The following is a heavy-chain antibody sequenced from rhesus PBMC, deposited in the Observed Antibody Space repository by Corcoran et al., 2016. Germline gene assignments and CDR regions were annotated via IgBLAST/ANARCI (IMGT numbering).Heavy chain of an antibody. D-gene: IGHD5-24*01. V-gene: IGHV4-80*01. CDR1: GVPISGYR. CDR2: INGNSDST. J-gene: IGHJ4*01. CDR3: ARDSGNYLDY. Sequence: QVQLQESGPGLVKPSETLPLTSAVSGVPISGYRWCWIRQSPGKGLEWIGEINGNSDSTNYNPSLKSRVTFSKDASKNRFSLNLSSVTAADTAVYYCARDSGNYLDYWGQGVLVTVSS.